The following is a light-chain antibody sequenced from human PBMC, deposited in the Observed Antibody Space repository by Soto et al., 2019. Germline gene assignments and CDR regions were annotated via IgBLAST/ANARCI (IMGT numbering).Light chain of an antibody. J-gene: IGLJ3*02. CDR2: EVN. CDR3: SSHAGSNHVV. V-gene: IGLV2-8*01. Sequence: QSALTQPPSASGSPGQSVTISCTGTSSDVGGYNYVSWYQQHPGKAPKLMLYEVNKRPSGVPDRFSGSKSGNTASLTVSGLQAEDEADYYCSSHAGSNHVVFGGGTKVTVL. CDR1: SSDVGGYNY.